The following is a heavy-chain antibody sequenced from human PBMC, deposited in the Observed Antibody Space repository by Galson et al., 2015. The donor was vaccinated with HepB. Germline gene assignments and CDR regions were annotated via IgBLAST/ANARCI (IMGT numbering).Heavy chain of an antibody. CDR3: ATTDQYYYDSSGHYY. V-gene: IGHV3-43*01. CDR1: GFTLDDYT. CDR2: ISWDGGST. D-gene: IGHD3-22*01. Sequence: SLRLSCAASGFTLDDYTMHWVRQAPGKGLEWVSLISWDGGSTYYADSVKGRFTISRDNSKNSLYLQMNSLRTEDTALYYCATTDQYYYDSSGHYYWGQGTLVTVSS. J-gene: IGHJ4*02.